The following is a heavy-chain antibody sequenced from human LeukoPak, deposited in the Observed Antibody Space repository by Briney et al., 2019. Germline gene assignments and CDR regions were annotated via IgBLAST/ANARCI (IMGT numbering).Heavy chain of an antibody. V-gene: IGHV1-46*01. Sequence: GASVKVSCKASGYTFTYYYIHWVRQAPGQGLEWMGIINPSGGSTNYAQKFQGRVTLTRDTSTSTVYMELSSLRSEDTAVYYCARSPYTYGSLFYHDYWGQGTLVTVSS. CDR3: ARSPYTYGSLFYHDY. CDR1: GYTFTYYY. J-gene: IGHJ4*02. CDR2: INPSGGST. D-gene: IGHD5-18*01.